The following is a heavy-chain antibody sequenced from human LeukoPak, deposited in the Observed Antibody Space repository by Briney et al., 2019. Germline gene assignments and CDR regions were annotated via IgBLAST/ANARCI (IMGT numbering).Heavy chain of an antibody. CDR3: ARDGYSSSSIDY. CDR1: GGSISSGDYY. Sequence: ASQTLSLTCAVSGGSISSGDYYWSWIRQPPGKGLEWIGYIYYSGSTYYNPSLKSRVTISVDTSKNQFSLKLSSVTAADTAVYYCARDGYSSSSIDYWGQGTLVTVSS. V-gene: IGHV4-30-4*01. CDR2: IYYSGST. D-gene: IGHD6-13*01. J-gene: IGHJ4*02.